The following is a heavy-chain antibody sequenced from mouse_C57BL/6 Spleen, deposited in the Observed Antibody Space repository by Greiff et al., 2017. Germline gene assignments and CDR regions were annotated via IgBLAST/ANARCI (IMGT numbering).Heavy chain of an antibody. CDR1: GYAFSSSW. Sequence: VQLQQSGPELVKPGASVKISCKASGYAFSSSWMNWVKQRPGQGLEWIGRIYPADGDTNYNRKFKGKATLTADKSSSAAYMQLSSLTSEDSAVYFCARGSNYVFDYWGQGTTLTVSS. V-gene: IGHV1-82*01. J-gene: IGHJ2*01. CDR2: IYPADGDT. D-gene: IGHD2-5*01. CDR3: ARGSNYVFDY.